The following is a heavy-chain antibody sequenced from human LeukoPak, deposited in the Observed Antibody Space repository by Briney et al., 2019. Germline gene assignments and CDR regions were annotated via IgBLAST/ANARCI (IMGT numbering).Heavy chain of an antibody. CDR2: INPSGGST. CDR3: ARGGYYYDSSGLTPHFDY. J-gene: IGHJ4*02. D-gene: IGHD3-22*01. V-gene: IGHV1-46*01. Sequence: ASVKVSCKASGYTFTSYYMHWVRQAPGQGLEWMGIINPSGGSTSYARKFQGRVTMTRDMSTSTVYMELSSLRSEDTAVYYCARGGYYYDSSGLTPHFDYWGQGTLVTVSS. CDR1: GYTFTSYY.